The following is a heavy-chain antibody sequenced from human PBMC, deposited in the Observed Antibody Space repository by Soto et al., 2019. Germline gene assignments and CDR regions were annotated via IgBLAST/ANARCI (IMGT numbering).Heavy chain of an antibody. J-gene: IGHJ6*02. V-gene: IGHV3-73*02. CDR2: IRSKANSYAT. Sequence: EVQLVESGGGLVQPGGSLKLSCAASGFTFRGSAMHWVRQASGKGLEWVGRIRSKANSYATAYAASGKGRFTISGDDSKNTEYLQMNSLKTEDTAVYYCTLQRGYYYYYGMDVWGQGTTVTVSS. CDR1: GFTFRGSA. CDR3: TLQRGYYYYYGMDV. D-gene: IGHD1-1*01.